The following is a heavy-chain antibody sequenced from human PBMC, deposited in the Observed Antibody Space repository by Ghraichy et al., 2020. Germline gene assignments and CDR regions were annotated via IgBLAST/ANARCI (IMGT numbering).Heavy chain of an antibody. V-gene: IGHV4-59*01. CDR1: GGSISSYY. CDR3: ARVRFLEWLLGTDWYFDL. J-gene: IGHJ2*01. CDR2: IYYSGST. D-gene: IGHD3-3*01. Sequence: SETLSLTCTVSGGSISSYYWSWIRQPPGKGLEWIGYIYYSGSTNYNPSLKSRVTISVDTSKNQFSLKLSSVTAADTAVYYCARVRFLEWLLGTDWYFDLWGRGTLVTVSS.